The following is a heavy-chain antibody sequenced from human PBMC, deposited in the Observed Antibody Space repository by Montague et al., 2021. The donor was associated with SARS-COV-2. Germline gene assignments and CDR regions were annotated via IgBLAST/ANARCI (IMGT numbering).Heavy chain of an antibody. V-gene: IGHV4-59*02. J-gene: IGHJ3*01. CDR2: FYHVGST. CDR3: ARETMTADAFDY. Sequence: SETLSLTCTVSGASVSSYYWGWIRQPPGKGLEWIGYFYHVGSTDYNPSLKSRVTISRDTSKNQFSLKVRSVTAADTAIYYCARETMTADAFDYWGQGTMVTVSS. CDR1: GASVSSYY. D-gene: IGHD1-14*01.